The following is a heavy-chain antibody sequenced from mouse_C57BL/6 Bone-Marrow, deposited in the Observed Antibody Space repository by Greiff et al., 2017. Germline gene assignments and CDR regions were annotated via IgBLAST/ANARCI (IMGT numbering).Heavy chain of an antibody. CDR3: TYPNWAYFDY. Sequence: VQLQQSGTVLARPGASVKMSCKTSGYTFTSYWMHWVKQRPGQGLEWIGAIYPGNSDTSYNQKFTGKAKLTAVTSASTAYMELSSLTNEDSAVYYCTYPNWAYFDYWGQGTTLTVSS. J-gene: IGHJ2*01. CDR1: GYTFTSYW. D-gene: IGHD4-1*01. CDR2: IYPGNSDT. V-gene: IGHV1-5*01.